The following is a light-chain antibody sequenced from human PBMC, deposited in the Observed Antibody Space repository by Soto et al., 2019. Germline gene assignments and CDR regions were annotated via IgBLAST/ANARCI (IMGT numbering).Light chain of an antibody. CDR3: QSYDSSLSGSGVV. J-gene: IGLJ2*01. Sequence: QSVLTQPPSVSGAPGQRITIPCTGSSSNIGAGFDVHWYQQLPGTAHKLLIYGDTNRPSGVPDRFSGSKSGSSASLAITGLQAEDEADYYCQSYDSSLSGSGVVFGGGSKLTVL. V-gene: IGLV1-40*01. CDR1: SSNIGAGFD. CDR2: GDT.